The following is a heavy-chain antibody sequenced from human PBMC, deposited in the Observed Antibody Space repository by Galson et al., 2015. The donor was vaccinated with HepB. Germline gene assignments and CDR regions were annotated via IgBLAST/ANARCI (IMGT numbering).Heavy chain of an antibody. J-gene: IGHJ4*02. CDR3: AKASSGYYFKSYFDS. V-gene: IGHV3-23*01. CDR2: ISGSGGST. Sequence: SLRLSCAASGFTFSSYGMSWVRQAPGKGLEWVSGISGSGGSTYYADSVKGRFTISRDNSKNTLYLQMKSLRAEDTAVYYCAKASSGYYFKSYFDSWGQGTLVTVSS. D-gene: IGHD3-22*01. CDR1: GFTFSSYG.